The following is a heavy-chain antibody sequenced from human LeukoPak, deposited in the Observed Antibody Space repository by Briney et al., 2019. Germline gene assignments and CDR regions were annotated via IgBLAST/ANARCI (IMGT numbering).Heavy chain of an antibody. J-gene: IGHJ2*01. CDR3: ARVPGATANWYFDL. CDR2: IYTSGST. D-gene: IGHD3-10*01. CDR1: GGSISSYY. Sequence: SETLSLTCTVSGGSISSYYWSWIRQPAGKGLGWIGRIYTSGSTNYNPSLKSRATMSVDTSKNQFSLKLSSVTAADTAVYYCARVPGATANWYFDLWGCGTLVTVSS. V-gene: IGHV4-4*07.